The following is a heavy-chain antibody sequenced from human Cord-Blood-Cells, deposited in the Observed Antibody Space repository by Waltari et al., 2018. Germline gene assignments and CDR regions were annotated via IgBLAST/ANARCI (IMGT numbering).Heavy chain of an antibody. J-gene: IGHJ4*02. CDR3: ARNRYSSSSADFDY. Sequence: APGQGLEWMGWISAYNGNTNYAQKLQGRVTMTTDTSTSTAYMELRSLRSDDTAVYYCARNRYSSSSADFDYWGQGTLVTVSS. D-gene: IGHD6-6*01. V-gene: IGHV1-18*01. CDR2: ISAYNGNT.